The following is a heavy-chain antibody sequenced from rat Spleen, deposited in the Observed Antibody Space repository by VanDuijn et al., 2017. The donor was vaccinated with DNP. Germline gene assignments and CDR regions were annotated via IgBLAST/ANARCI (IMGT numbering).Heavy chain of an antibody. CDR2: IRYSGNT. CDR1: GYSITSNY. J-gene: IGHJ2*01. CDR3: ARVVTIQGLHY. D-gene: IGHD1-12*01. Sequence: EVQLQESGSGLVNPSQSLSLTCSVTGYSITSNYWGWIRKFPGNKMEYIGHIRYSGNTNYNPTHKSRISITRDTTKNKFFIQLNSVTTEETITYYWARVVTIQGLHYGGQGVMVTVSS. V-gene: IGHV3-1*01.